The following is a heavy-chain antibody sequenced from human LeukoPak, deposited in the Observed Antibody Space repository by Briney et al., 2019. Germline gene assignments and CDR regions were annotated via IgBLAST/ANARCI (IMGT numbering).Heavy chain of an antibody. CDR3: AKARGYSYGSLDY. V-gene: IGHV3-33*06. D-gene: IGHD5-18*01. CDR2: IWYDGSNK. CDR1: GFTFSGYG. Sequence: GGSLRLSCAASGFTFSGYGLHCVRQAPGKGLEWVAVIWYDGSNKYYADSVKGRFTISRDNSKNTLYLQMNSLRAEYTAVYYCAKARGYSYGSLDYWGQGTLVTVSS. J-gene: IGHJ4*02.